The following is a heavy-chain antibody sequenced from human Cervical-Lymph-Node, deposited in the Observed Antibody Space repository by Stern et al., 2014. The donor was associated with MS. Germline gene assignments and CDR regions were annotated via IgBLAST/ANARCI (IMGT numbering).Heavy chain of an antibody. D-gene: IGHD3-10*01. Sequence: EVQLVESGGGLVQPGGSLKLSCVASGIIFSGTSMHWVRPASGKGLGWIGRIRSRANGQTTVYTASVKGRFTISRDDSKNTAYLQMNSLKTEDTAVYYCVSDGSGWRNWGQGTLVTVSS. CDR1: GIIFSGTS. CDR2: IRSRANGQTT. J-gene: IGHJ4*02. V-gene: IGHV3-73*01. CDR3: VSDGSGWRN.